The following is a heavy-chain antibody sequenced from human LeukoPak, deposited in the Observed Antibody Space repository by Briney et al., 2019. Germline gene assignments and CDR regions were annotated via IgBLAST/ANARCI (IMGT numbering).Heavy chain of an antibody. D-gene: IGHD5-24*01. Sequence: PGGSLRLSCAASGFTFSSYGMHWVRQAPGKGLEWVAVISYDGSNKYYADSVKGRFTISRDNSKNTLYLQMNSLRAEDTAVYYCAKDLRDGYSHPYYYYGMDVWGQGTTVTVSS. J-gene: IGHJ6*02. CDR1: GFTFSSYG. V-gene: IGHV3-30*18. CDR3: AKDLRDGYSHPYYYYGMDV. CDR2: ISYDGSNK.